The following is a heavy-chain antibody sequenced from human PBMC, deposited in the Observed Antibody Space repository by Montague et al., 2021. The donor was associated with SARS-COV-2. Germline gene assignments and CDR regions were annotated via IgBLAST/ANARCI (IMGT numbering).Heavy chain of an antibody. D-gene: IGHD6-19*01. CDR3: AKDPVPVAGRYFDY. Sequence: SLRLSCAASGLTFNNYAMNWVRQAPGKGLEWVSVIASGGRSTFYSDSXKGRFTISRDNSKDTLYLQMYSLRPEDTAIYYCAKDPVPVAGRYFDYWGQGALVTVSS. J-gene: IGHJ4*02. CDR2: IASGGRST. V-gene: IGHV3-23*03. CDR1: GLTFNNYA.